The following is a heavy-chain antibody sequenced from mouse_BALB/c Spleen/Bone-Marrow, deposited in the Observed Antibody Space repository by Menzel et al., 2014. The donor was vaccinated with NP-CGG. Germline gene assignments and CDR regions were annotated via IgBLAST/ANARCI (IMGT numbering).Heavy chain of an antibody. J-gene: IGHJ4*01. CDR3: ARQGTLDY. V-gene: IGHV5-12*02. Sequence: EVQLQQSGGGLVQPGGSLKLSCATSGFTFRDYYMYWVRQTPEKRLEWVAYISNGGGSTYYPDTVKGRFTISRDNAKNTLYLQVSRLKSEDTAMYYCARQGTLDYWGQGTSVTVSS. CDR1: GFTFRDYY. CDR2: ISNGGGST.